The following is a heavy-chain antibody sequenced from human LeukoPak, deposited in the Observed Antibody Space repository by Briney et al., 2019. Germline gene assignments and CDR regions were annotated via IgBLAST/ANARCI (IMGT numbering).Heavy chain of an antibody. CDR3: ARSKYCSSTSCYRILDY. Sequence: PGGSLRLSCAASGLTFSSYAMHWVRRAPGKGLEWVAVISYDGSNKYYADSVKGRFTISRDNSKNTLYLQMNSLRAEDTAVYYCARSKYCSSTSCYRILDYWGQGTLVTVSS. J-gene: IGHJ4*02. CDR2: ISYDGSNK. V-gene: IGHV3-30-3*01. CDR1: GLTFSSYA. D-gene: IGHD2-2*01.